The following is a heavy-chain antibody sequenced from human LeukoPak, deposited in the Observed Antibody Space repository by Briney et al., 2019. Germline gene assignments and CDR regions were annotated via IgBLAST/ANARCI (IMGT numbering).Heavy chain of an antibody. J-gene: IGHJ4*02. CDR3: ARGSYFYGSGSFMGSDY. CDR2: INAGNGNT. V-gene: IGHV1-3*01. Sequence: ASVKVSCKASGYTFTNYAIHWVRQAPGQRLEWMGWINAGNGNTEYSQNLQDRVTITRDTSATTAYMELSSLRSEDTAVYYCARGSYFYGSGSFMGSDYWSQGTLVTVSS. CDR1: GYTFTNYA. D-gene: IGHD3-10*01.